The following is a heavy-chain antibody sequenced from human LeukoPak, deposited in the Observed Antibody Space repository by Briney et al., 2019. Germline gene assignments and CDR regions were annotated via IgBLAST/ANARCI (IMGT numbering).Heavy chain of an antibody. J-gene: IGHJ5*02. D-gene: IGHD6-13*01. CDR3: ARVISSSWYVLGWFDP. CDR1: GFTFSDYY. CDR2: ISSSSGYT. Sequence: PGGSLRLSCAASGFTFSDYYMSWIRQAPGKGLEWVSYISSSSGYTNYADSVKGRFTISRDNAKNSLYLQMNSLRAEDTAVYYCARVISSSWYVLGWFDPWGQGTLVTVSS. V-gene: IGHV3-11*06.